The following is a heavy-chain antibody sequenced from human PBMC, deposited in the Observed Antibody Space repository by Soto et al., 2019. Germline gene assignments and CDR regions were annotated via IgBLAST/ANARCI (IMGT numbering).Heavy chain of an antibody. CDR1: GFTFCSYA. CDR3: AKDPTPYSSGWYVFSRPPDY. CDR2: ISGSGGST. V-gene: IGHV3-23*01. Sequence: PGGFLRVSCAASGFTFCSYAMSWVSQAPGKGLEWVSAISGSGGSTYYADSVKGRFTISRDNSKNTLYLQMNSLRAEDTAVYYCAKDPTPYSSGWYVFSRPPDYWGQGTLVTVSS. J-gene: IGHJ4*02. D-gene: IGHD6-19*01.